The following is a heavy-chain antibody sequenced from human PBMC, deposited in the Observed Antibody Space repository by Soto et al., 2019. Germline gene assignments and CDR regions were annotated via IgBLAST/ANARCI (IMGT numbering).Heavy chain of an antibody. J-gene: IGHJ3*02. CDR2: IIPIFGTA. V-gene: IGHV1-69*06. D-gene: IGHD1-26*01. CDR3: AREGAFPPPFFDI. Sequence: ASVKVSCKASGCTFSSYAISWVRQAPGQGLEWMGGIIPIFGTANYAQKFQGRVTITADKSTSTAYMELSSLRSEDTAVYYCAREGAFPPPFFDIWGQGTMVTVSS. CDR1: GCTFSSYA.